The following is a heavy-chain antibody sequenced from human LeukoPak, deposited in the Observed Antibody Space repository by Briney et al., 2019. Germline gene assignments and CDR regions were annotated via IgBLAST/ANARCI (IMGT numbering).Heavy chain of an antibody. V-gene: IGHV3-23*01. CDR1: GFSLNKYA. CDR2: IIASSGAT. CDR3: VKGAYDYIEVAYFDF. Sequence: GGSLRLSCAASGFSLNKYAMNWVRQAPGKGLEWVSIIIASSGATVYADSVKGRFTISRDISKNTLYLQMNNLRVEDTAVYYCVKGAYDYIEVAYFDFWGQGVLVTVSS. J-gene: IGHJ4*01. D-gene: IGHD5-12*01.